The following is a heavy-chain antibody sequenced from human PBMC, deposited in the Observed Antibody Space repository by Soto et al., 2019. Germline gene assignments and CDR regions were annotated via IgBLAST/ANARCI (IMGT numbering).Heavy chain of an antibody. CDR1: GGSTATSSYY. Sequence: SETLSLTCSVSGGSTATSSYYWGWVRQPPGKALEWIGSIYKSGGTYYAPSLESRATISVDTSKNQFSLKLNFLTAGDTAVYCWAAQAFETFLGMVPIERGMDVWGQGTPVTVSS. CDR3: AAQAFETFLGMVPIERGMDV. CDR2: IYKSGGT. D-gene: IGHD3-3*01. J-gene: IGHJ6*02. V-gene: IGHV4-39*01.